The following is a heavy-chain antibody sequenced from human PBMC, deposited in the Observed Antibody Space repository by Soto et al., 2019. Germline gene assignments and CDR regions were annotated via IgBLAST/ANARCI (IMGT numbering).Heavy chain of an antibody. CDR2: ITDNGGST. Sequence: SLRLSCASSGFTFSRDGMSWVRQAPGKGLEWVSLITDNGGSTYYADSVKGRFTISRDNTKNTLFLQMNSLRAEDTAVYYCAKERATTTAFDYWGQGALVTSPQ. CDR3: AKERATTTAFDY. J-gene: IGHJ4*02. CDR1: GFTFSRDG. D-gene: IGHD4-17*01. V-gene: IGHV3-23*01.